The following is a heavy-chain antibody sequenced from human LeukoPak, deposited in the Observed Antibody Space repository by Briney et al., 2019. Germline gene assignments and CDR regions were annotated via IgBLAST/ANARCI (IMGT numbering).Heavy chain of an antibody. CDR1: GFTFSSYA. CDR3: VKDLPYDSNGYYYYFDY. CDR2: ISSNGGST. Sequence: PGGSLRLSCSASGFTFSSYAMHWVRQAPGKGLEYVSAISSNGGSTYYADSVKSRFTISRDNSKNTLYLQMSSLRAEDTAVYYCVKDLPYDSNGYYYYFDYWGQGTLVTVSS. D-gene: IGHD3-22*01. V-gene: IGHV3-64D*09. J-gene: IGHJ4*02.